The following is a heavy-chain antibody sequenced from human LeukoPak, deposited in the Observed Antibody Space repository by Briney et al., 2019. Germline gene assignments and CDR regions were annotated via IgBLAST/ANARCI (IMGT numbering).Heavy chain of an antibody. J-gene: IGHJ4*02. CDR1: GFIFDDYA. V-gene: IGHV3-9*01. CDR2: ISWNSGSI. D-gene: IGHD6-19*01. CDR3: AKDTQAVAGYFDY. Sequence: GGSLRLSCAASGFIFDDYAMHWVRQAPGKGLEWVSGISWNSGSIGYADSVKGRFTISRDNAKNSLYLQMNSLRAEDTALYYCAKDTQAVAGYFDYWGQGTLVTVSS.